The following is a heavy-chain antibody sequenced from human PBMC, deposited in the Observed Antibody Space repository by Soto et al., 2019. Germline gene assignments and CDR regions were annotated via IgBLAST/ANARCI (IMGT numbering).Heavy chain of an antibody. CDR2: INHSGST. J-gene: IGHJ4*02. CDR3: ARGRSRYSCSWYVGY. D-gene: IGHD6-13*01. V-gene: IGHV4-34*01. CDR1: GGSFSGYY. Sequence: QVQLQQWGAGLLKPSETLSLTCAVYGGSFSGYYWSWIRQPPGKGLAWIGEINHSGSTNYNPSLKSRVTISVDTSKNQCSLKLRSVTAADTAVYYCARGRSRYSCSWYVGYWGQGTLVTVSS.